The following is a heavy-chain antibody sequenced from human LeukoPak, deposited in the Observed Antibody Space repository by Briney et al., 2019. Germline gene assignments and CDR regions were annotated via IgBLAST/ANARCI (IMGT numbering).Heavy chain of an antibody. Sequence: PGGSLRLSCAASGFXFSTYTINWARQAPGKGLEWVSPISSSSSYIYYADSVKGRFTISRDNAKNSLYLQMNSLRAEDTAVYYCARGLRYSSDWYSVYFYYWGQGTLVTVSS. CDR3: ARGLRYSSDWYSVYFYY. CDR1: GFXFSTYT. CDR2: ISSSSSYI. V-gene: IGHV3-21*06. J-gene: IGHJ4*02. D-gene: IGHD6-19*01.